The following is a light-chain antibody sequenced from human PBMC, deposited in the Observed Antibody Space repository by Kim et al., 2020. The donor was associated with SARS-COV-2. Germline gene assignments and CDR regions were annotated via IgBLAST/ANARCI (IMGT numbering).Light chain of an antibody. J-gene: IGKJ4*01. CDR1: QSVSSY. CDR2: DAS. V-gene: IGKV3-11*01. Sequence: SLSPGERATLSCRARQSVSSYLAWYQQKPGQAPRRLIYDASNRATGIPARFSGSGSGTDFTRTISSLEPEDFAVFYCQQRSNWLTFGGGTKVDIK. CDR3: QQRSNWLT.